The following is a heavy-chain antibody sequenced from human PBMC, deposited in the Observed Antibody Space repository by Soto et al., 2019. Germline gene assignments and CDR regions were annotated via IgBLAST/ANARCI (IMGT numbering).Heavy chain of an antibody. D-gene: IGHD1-1*01. Sequence: QVQLVQSGAEVRKPGASVKVSCKVSGHTLTDLSMHWVRQAPGKGLEWMGGFDPEDGETISAQKFQGRVTVTEDTSTDSTYLELSSLRSEDTAVYYCAAGGTRWLHSPFDYWGQGTLVTISS. CDR3: AAGGTRWLHSPFDY. V-gene: IGHV1-24*01. J-gene: IGHJ4*02. CDR2: FDPEDGET. CDR1: GHTLTDLS.